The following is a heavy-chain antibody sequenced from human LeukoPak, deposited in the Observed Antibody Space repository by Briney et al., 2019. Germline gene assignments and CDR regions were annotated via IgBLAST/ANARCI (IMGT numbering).Heavy chain of an antibody. CDR3: TRSYQLLYTSFDY. V-gene: IGHV3-30-3*01. Sequence: PGGSLRLSCAASGFTFSGSAMHWVRQAPGKGLEWVAVISYDGSNKYYADSVKGRFTISRDNSKNTLYLQMNSLRAEDTAVYYCTRSYQLLYTSFDYWGQGTLVTVSS. CDR2: ISYDGSNK. CDR1: GFTFSGSA. D-gene: IGHD2-2*02. J-gene: IGHJ4*02.